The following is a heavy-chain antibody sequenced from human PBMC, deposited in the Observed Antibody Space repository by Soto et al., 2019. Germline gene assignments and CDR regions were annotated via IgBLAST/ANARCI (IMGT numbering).Heavy chain of an antibody. V-gene: IGHV3-64*04. CDR1: GFTFSSYA. J-gene: IGHJ6*03. D-gene: IGHD2-15*01. Sequence: GGSLRLSGSASGFTFSSYAMHWVRQAPGKGLEYVSAISSNGGSTYYADSVKGRFTISRDNSKNTLYLQMNSLRAEDTAVYYCAKRYCSGGSCYSVRSYYYMDVWGKGTTVTVSS. CDR2: ISSNGGST. CDR3: AKRYCSGGSCYSVRSYYYMDV.